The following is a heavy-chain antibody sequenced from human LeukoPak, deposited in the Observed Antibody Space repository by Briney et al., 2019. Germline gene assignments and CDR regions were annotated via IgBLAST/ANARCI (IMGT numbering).Heavy chain of an antibody. CDR1: GGSISSHY. Sequence: SETLSLTCTVSGGSISSHYWNWIRQPPGKGLEWIGYISYSGSTNYNPSLKSRVTISVDTSKDHFSLRLSSVTAADTAVYYCARGVYDSSSREGLDYYYMDVWGEGTTVTVSS. CDR2: ISYSGST. CDR3: ARGVYDSSSREGLDYYYMDV. J-gene: IGHJ6*03. D-gene: IGHD6-6*01. V-gene: IGHV4-59*11.